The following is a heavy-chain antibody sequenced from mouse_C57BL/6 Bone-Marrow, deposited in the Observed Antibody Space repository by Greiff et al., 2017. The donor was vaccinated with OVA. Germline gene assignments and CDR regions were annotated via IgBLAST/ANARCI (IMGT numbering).Heavy chain of an antibody. Sequence: QVQLKESGAELVRPGASVKLSCKASGYTFTDYYINWVKQRTGQGLEWIARIYPGSGNTYYNEKFKGKATLTAEKSAITAYWPLSSLTSEDSAVYCCARADYYGSSYDAMDYWGQGTSVTVSS. J-gene: IGHJ4*01. CDR3: ARADYYGSSYDAMDY. V-gene: IGHV1-76*01. CDR2: IYPGSGNT. D-gene: IGHD1-1*01. CDR1: GYTFTDYY.